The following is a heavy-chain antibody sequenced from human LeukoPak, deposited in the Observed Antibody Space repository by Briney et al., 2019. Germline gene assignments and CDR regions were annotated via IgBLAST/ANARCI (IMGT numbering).Heavy chain of an antibody. V-gene: IGHV4-39*07. CDR1: GGSISSSSYY. CDR3: AFEGYYGSVNASTGDY. CDR2: IYHSGST. Sequence: PSETLSLTCTVSGGSISSSSYYWGWIRQPPGKGLEWIGSIYHSGSTYYNPSLKSRVTISVDTSKNQFSLKLSSVTAADTAVYYCAFEGYYGSVNASTGDYWGQGTLVTGSS. J-gene: IGHJ4*02. D-gene: IGHD3-10*01.